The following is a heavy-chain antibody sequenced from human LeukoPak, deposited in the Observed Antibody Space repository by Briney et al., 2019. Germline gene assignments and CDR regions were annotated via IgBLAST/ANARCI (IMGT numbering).Heavy chain of an antibody. CDR2: IDHSGST. J-gene: IGHJ4*02. CDR1: GGSISSSNW. D-gene: IGHD6-13*01. V-gene: IGHV4-4*02. CDR3: ARSEYSSSWYPDY. Sequence: SGTLSLTCAVSGGSISSSNWWSWVRQPPGKGLEWIGEIDHSGSTNYNPSLKSRVTISVDKSKNQFSLKLSSVTAADTAVYYCARSEYSSSWYPDYWGQGTLVTVSS.